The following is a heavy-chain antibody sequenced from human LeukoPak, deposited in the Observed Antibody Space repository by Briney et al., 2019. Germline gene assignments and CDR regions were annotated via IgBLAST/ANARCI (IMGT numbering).Heavy chain of an antibody. CDR2: IYYSGST. D-gene: IGHD3-3*01. CDR3: ARSSWGLWSGYYRDWFDP. V-gene: IGHV4-59*01. CDR1: GGSISSYY. J-gene: IGHJ5*02. Sequence: SETLSLTCTVSGGSISSYYWSWIRQPPGKGLEWIGYIYYSGSTNYNPSLKSRVTISVDTSKNQFSLKLSSVTAADTAVYYCARSSWGLWSGYYRDWFDPRGQGTLVTVSS.